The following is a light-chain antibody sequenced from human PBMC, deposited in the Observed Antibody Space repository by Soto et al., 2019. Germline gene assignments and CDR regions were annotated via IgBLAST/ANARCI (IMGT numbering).Light chain of an antibody. CDR1: QSVSTN. CDR2: GAS. CDR3: QQYNEWPLT. J-gene: IGKJ4*01. Sequence: ETVMTQSPATLSVSPWERATLSCGASQSVSTNLAWYQQKPGQVPRLLIYGASTRASDIPARFSGSGSGTEFTLTISSLQSEDFAVYYCQQYNEWPLTFGGGTKVEIE. V-gene: IGKV3-15*01.